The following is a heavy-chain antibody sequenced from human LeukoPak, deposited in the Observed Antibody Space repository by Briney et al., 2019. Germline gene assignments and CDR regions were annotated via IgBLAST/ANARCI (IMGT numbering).Heavy chain of an antibody. Sequence: PGGSLRLSCAASGFTFSSYVMHWVRQGPGKGLEWVSAISVSGNTYHADSVKGRFTISRDSSKNTLYLQMNSLRAGDAAVYYCAKGPLLWNWGQGTLVTVSS. CDR1: GFTFSSYV. D-gene: IGHD2/OR15-2a*01. CDR3: AKGPLLWN. CDR2: ISVSGNT. V-gene: IGHV3-23*01. J-gene: IGHJ4*02.